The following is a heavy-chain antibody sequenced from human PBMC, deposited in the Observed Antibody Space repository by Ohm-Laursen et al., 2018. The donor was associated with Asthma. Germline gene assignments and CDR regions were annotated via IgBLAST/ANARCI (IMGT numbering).Heavy chain of an antibody. CDR2: ISSSSSYI. CDR3: ARGACSGGSCYDAFDI. D-gene: IGHD2-15*01. J-gene: IGHJ3*02. CDR1: GFTFGSYS. V-gene: IGHV3-21*01. Sequence: GSLRLSCTASGFTFGSYSMNWVRQAPGKRLEWVSSISSSSSYIYYADSVKGRFTISRDNAKNSLYLQMNSLRAEDTAVYYCARGACSGGSCYDAFDIWGQGTMVTVSS.